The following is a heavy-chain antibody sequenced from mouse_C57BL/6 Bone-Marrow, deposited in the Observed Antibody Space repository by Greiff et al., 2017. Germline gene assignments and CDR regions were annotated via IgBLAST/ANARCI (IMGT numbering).Heavy chain of an antibody. CDR1: GFTFSSYG. J-gene: IGHJ1*03. V-gene: IGHV5-6*01. CDR2: ISSGGSYT. CDR3: ARTTVVADWYFDV. D-gene: IGHD1-1*01. Sequence: EVNVVESGGDLVKPGGSLKLSCAASGFTFSSYGMSWVRQTPDKRLEWVATISSGGSYTYYPDSVKGRFTISRDNAKNTLYLQMSSLKSEDTAMYYCARTTVVADWYFDVWGTGTTVTVSS.